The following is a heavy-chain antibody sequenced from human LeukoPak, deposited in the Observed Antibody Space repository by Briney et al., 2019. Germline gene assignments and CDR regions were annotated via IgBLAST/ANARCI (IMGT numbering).Heavy chain of an antibody. V-gene: IGHV3-23*01. CDR2: ISSSGGST. CDR1: GFTFSGYA. Sequence: PGGSLRLSCAASGFTFSGYAMAWVRQAPGKGLEWVSTISSSGGSTYYADSVKGRFSISRDNSNNALFVQMTSLRADDTAVFYCAKVSDGTPRGYWYFDLWGRGTLVTVSS. CDR3: AKVSDGTPRGYWYFDL. J-gene: IGHJ2*01. D-gene: IGHD5-24*01.